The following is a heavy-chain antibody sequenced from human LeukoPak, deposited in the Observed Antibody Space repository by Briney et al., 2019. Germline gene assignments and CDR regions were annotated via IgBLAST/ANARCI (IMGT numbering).Heavy chain of an antibody. V-gene: IGHV4-31*03. CDR1: GGSISSGGYY. D-gene: IGHD6-13*01. CDR3: ARGGRAAAGSLYYYYGMDV. Sequence: SETLSLTCTVSGGSISSGGYYWSWNRQHPGKGLEWIGYIYNSGSTYYNPSLKSRVTISVDTSKNQFSLKLSSVTAADTAVYYCARGGRAAAGSLYYYYGMDVWGQGTTVTVSS. J-gene: IGHJ6*02. CDR2: IYNSGST.